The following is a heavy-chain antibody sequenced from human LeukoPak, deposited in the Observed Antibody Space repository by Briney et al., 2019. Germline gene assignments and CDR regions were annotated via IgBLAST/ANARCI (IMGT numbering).Heavy chain of an antibody. Sequence: ASVKVSCKASGYTFTSYGISWVRQAPGQGLEWMGWISAYNGNTNYAQKLQGRVTMTTDTSTSTAYMELRSLRSDDTAVYYCARAYRRNSGAYYYYYMDVWGKGTTVTVS. D-gene: IGHD5-12*01. CDR3: ARAYRRNSGAYYYYYMDV. V-gene: IGHV1-18*01. J-gene: IGHJ6*03. CDR2: ISAYNGNT. CDR1: GYTFTSYG.